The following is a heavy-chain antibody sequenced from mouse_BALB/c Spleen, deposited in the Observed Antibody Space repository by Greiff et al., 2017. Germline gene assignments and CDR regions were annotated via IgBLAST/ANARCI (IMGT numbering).Heavy chain of an antibody. CDR1: GFTFSSFG. Sequence: EVQLVESGGGLVQPGGSRKLSCAASGFTFSSFGMHWVRQAPEKGLEWVAYISSGSSTIYYADTVKGRFTISRDNPKNTLFLQMTSLRSEDTAMYYCARGRDYYAMDYWGQGTSVTVSS. CDR3: ARGRDYYAMDY. CDR2: ISSGSSTI. V-gene: IGHV5-17*02. J-gene: IGHJ4*01.